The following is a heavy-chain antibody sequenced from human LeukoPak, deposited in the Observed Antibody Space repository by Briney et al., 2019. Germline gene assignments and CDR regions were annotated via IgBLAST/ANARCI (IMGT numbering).Heavy chain of an antibody. V-gene: IGHV3-7*01. Sequence: PGGSLRLSCAASGFTFSSYWMSWVRQAPGKGLEWVANLNQDGSEKYYVDSVKGRFTISRDNAKNSLYLQMNSLRAEDTVVYYWAREVAPRRWEGWSAPGGKATLVPVPS. CDR2: LNQDGSEK. CDR1: GFTFSSYW. J-gene: IGHJ5*02. D-gene: IGHD6-6*01. CDR3: AREVAPRRWEGWSAP.